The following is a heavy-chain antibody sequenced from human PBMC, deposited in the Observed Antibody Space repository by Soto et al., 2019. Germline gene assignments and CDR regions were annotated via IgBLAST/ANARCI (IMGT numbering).Heavy chain of an antibody. Sequence: EVQLLESEGGLVQPGGSLRLSCAASGFTFSNYAMNWVRQAPGKGLEWVSIISGSGGRIYYADSVKGRFTISRDNSKNTLYLQMNSLRAEDTAVYYCARDFYDGLYYFDYWGQGTLVTVSS. V-gene: IGHV3-23*01. J-gene: IGHJ4*02. CDR2: ISGSGGRI. D-gene: IGHD3-3*01. CDR3: ARDFYDGLYYFDY. CDR1: GFTFSNYA.